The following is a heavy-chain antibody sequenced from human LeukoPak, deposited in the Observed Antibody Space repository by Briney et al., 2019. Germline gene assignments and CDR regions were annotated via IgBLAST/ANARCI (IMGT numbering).Heavy chain of an antibody. CDR1: GFTFDDYA. CDR3: ARDQGSN. V-gene: IGHV3-9*01. CDR2: ISWNSGSI. Sequence: GRSLRLSCAASGFTFDDYAMHWVRQAPGKGLEWVSGISWNSGSIGYADSVKGRFTISRDNAKNSLYLQMNSLRAEDTAVYYCARDQGSNWGQGTLVAVSS. J-gene: IGHJ4*02. D-gene: IGHD4-11*01.